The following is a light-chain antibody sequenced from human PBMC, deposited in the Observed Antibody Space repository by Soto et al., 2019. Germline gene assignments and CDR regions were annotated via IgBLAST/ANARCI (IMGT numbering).Light chain of an antibody. CDR2: GAS. V-gene: IGKV3-20*01. CDR3: QQYDSSPYT. CDR1: QSVSSSY. Sequence: EIVLTQSPGTLSLSPGERATLSCRASQSVSSSYLAWYQQKPGQAPRLLIYGASSRATGILDRFSGSGSGTDFTLTISRLEPEDFAVYYCQQYDSSPYTFGQGTKLEIK. J-gene: IGKJ2*01.